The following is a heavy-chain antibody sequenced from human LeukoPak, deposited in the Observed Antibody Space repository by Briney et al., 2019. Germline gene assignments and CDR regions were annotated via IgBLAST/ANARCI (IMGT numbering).Heavy chain of an antibody. D-gene: IGHD6-19*01. CDR1: GFTFSSYG. CDR2: IRYDGSNK. J-gene: IGHJ5*02. V-gene: IGHV3-30*02. Sequence: PGGSLRLSCAASGFTFSSYGMHWVRQAPGKGLEWVAFIRYDGSNKYYADSVKGRFTISRDNSKNTLYLQMNSLRAEDTAVYYCAKDLPPHSSGWYRELDPWGQGTLVTVSS. CDR3: AKDLPPHSSGWYRELDP.